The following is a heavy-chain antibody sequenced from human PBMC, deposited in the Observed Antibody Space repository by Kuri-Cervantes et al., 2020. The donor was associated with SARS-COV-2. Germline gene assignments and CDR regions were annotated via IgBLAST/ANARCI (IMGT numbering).Heavy chain of an antibody. J-gene: IGHJ6*02. CDR2: IYSGGST. V-gene: IGHV3-53*01. Sequence: GGSLRLSCAASGLTVRSNYMSWVRQAPGKGLEWVSVIYSGGSTYYADSVEGRFTISRDSSKNMLYLQMNSLRAEDTAVYYCARERYGDYVPPYQYYGMDVWGQGTTVTVSS. CDR3: ARERYGDYVPPYQYYGMDV. D-gene: IGHD4-17*01. CDR1: GLTVRSNY.